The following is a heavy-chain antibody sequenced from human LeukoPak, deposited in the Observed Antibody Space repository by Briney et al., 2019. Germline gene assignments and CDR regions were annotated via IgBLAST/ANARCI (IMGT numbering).Heavy chain of an antibody. CDR2: INHSGST. CDR3: ARAAGVPAASFDY. V-gene: IGHV4-34*01. D-gene: IGHD2-2*01. J-gene: IGHJ4*02. CDR1: GGSISSYY. Sequence: SETLSLTCTVSGGSISSYYWSWIRQPPGKGLEWIGEINHSGSTNYNPSLKSRVTISVDTSKNQFSLKLSSVTAADTAVYYCARAAGVPAASFDYWGQGTLVTVSS.